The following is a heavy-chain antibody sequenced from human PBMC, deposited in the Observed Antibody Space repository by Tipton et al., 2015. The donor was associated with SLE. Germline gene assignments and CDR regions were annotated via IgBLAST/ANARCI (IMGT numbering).Heavy chain of an antibody. CDR1: GGSISSSSYY. V-gene: IGHV4-39*07. Sequence: TLSLTCTVSGGSISSSSYYWGWIRQPPGKGLEWIGSIYYSGSTYYNPSLKSRVTISVDTSKNQFSLKLSSVTAADTAVYYCARGVWSGSFFDLWGCGTLVTVSS. CDR2: IYYSGST. D-gene: IGHD3-3*01. J-gene: IGHJ2*01. CDR3: ARGVWSGSFFDL.